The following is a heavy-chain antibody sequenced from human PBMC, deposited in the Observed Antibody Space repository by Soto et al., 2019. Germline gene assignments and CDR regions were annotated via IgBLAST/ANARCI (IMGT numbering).Heavy chain of an antibody. Sequence: EVQLVESGGGLVQPGGSLRLSCAASKFAFSSYWMHWVRQAPGKGLVWVSRIKSDGSGTSYADSVKGRFTISRDNAKNTLYLQMNSLRDEATAVYYCVQFYFGYWGQGALVSVSS. V-gene: IGHV3-74*01. J-gene: IGHJ4*02. CDR3: VQFYFGY. CDR1: KFAFSSYW. CDR2: IKSDGSGT.